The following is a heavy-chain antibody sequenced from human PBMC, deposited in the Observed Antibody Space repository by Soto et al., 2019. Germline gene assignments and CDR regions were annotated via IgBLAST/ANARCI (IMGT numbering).Heavy chain of an antibody. V-gene: IGHV4-4*02. D-gene: IGHD6-19*01. Sequence: QVQLQESGPGLVKPSGTLSLTCAVSSGSISSSNWWSWVRQPPGKGLEWIGEIYHSGSTNYNPSLKSRVTISVDKSKNQFSLKLSSVTAADTAVYYCARDTYSSGGTYYFDYWGQGTLVTVSS. CDR2: IYHSGST. CDR3: ARDTYSSGGTYYFDY. J-gene: IGHJ4*02. CDR1: SGSISSSNW.